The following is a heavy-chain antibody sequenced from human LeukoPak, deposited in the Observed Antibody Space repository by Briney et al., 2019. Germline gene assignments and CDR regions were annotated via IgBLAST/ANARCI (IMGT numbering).Heavy chain of an antibody. J-gene: IGHJ4*02. D-gene: IGHD3-22*01. CDR1: GFTLSNYA. CDR3: AKVRGYYDSSGYYPLAPDY. V-gene: IGHV3-23*01. Sequence: PGGSLRLSCAASGFTLSNYAMTSVRQAPGKGLGWVSSISGSVGSTYYADSVKGRFTISRDNAKNTLFLQMNSLRAEGTAVYYCAKVRGYYDSSGYYPLAPDYWGQGTLVTVSS. CDR2: ISGSVGST.